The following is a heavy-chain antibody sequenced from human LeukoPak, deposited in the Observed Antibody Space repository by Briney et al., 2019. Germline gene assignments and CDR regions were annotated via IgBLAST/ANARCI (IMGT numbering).Heavy chain of an antibody. J-gene: IGHJ4*02. V-gene: IGHV3-20*04. CDR1: GFTLDDYG. D-gene: IGHD1-26*01. CDR2: INWNGGST. Sequence: GGSLRLSCAASGFTLDDYGMSWVRQAPGKGLDWVSGINWNGGSTGYADSVKGRFTVSRDNAKNSLYLQMNSLRAEDTALYYCARGEGDGNFDYWGQGTLVTVSS. CDR3: ARGEGDGNFDY.